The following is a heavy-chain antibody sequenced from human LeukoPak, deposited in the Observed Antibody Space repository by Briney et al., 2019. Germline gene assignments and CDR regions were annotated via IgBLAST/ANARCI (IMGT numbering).Heavy chain of an antibody. CDR1: GGSISSGGYS. CDR3: ASAYYYDSSGYYDY. CDR2: IYHSGST. V-gene: IGHV4-30-2*01. Sequence: PSETLSLTCAVSGGSISSGGYSWSWIRQPPGKGLEWIGYIYHSGSTYYNPSLKSRVTISVDRSKNQFSLKLSSVTAADTAVHYCASAYYYDSSGYYDYWGQGTLVTVSS. J-gene: IGHJ4*02. D-gene: IGHD3-22*01.